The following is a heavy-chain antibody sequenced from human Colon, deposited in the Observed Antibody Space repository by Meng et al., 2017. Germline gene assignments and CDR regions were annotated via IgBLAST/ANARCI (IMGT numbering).Heavy chain of an antibody. Sequence: QLQESGPGLVNPSGTLSLTFDVSGGSINSRDWWSWVRQPPGKGLEWIGYIYYTGSTNYNPSLKSRVTISVDTSKNQFSLKLSSVTAADTAVYYCARGPLDYWGQGTLVTVSS. J-gene: IGHJ4*02. CDR3: ARGPLDY. CDR2: IYYTGST. V-gene: IGHV4-4*02. CDR1: GGSINSRDW.